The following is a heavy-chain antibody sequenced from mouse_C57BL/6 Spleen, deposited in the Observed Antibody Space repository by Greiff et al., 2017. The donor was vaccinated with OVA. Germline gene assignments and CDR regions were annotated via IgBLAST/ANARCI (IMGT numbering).Heavy chain of an antibody. CDR3: ARRETTVLAY. Sequence: VQLQQSGAELAKPGASVKLSCKASGYTFTSYWMHWVKQRPGQGLEWIGYINPSSGYTKYNQKFKDQATLSSDKSSSTAYMQLSSLTYSDSSVYYCARRETTVLAYWGQGTLVTVSA. D-gene: IGHD1-1*01. CDR2: INPSSGYT. CDR1: GYTFTSYW. V-gene: IGHV1-7*01. J-gene: IGHJ3*01.